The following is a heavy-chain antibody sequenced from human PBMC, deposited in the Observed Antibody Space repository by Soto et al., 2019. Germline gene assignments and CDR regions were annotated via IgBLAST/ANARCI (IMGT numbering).Heavy chain of an antibody. V-gene: IGHV3-23*01. CDR2: ISGRSDYI. J-gene: IGHJ4*02. CDR1: GFTFSSYA. CDR3: AKDPNGDYLGAFDN. Sequence: GGSLRLSCAASGFTFSSYAMSWVRQAPGKRLEWVSAISGRSDYIYYADSVKGRFTISRDNSKNTLYLQMNSLRAEDTAVYFCAKDPNGDYLGAFDNWGQGTLVTVSS. D-gene: IGHD4-17*01.